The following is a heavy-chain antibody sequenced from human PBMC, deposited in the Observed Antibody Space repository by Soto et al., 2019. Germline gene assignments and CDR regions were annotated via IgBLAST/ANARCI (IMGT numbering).Heavy chain of an antibody. D-gene: IGHD6-19*01. V-gene: IGHV1-24*01. CDR2: FDPEDGET. Sequence: SVKVSCNVSGYTVTKLSMHWVRQAPGKGLEWMGGFDPEDGETIYAQKFQGRVTMTEDTSTDTAYMEMSSLRSEDTAVYYCATAAYSSGWLLDYWGQGTLVTVSS. CDR3: ATAAYSSGWLLDY. CDR1: GYTVTKLS. J-gene: IGHJ4*02.